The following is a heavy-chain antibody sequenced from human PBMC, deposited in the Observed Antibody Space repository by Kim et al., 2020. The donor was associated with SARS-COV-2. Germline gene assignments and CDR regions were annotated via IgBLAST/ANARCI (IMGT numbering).Heavy chain of an antibody. Sequence: GGSLRLSCAASGFTFSSYGMHWVRQAPGKGLEWVAVISYDGSNKYYADSVKGRFTISRDNSKNTLYLQMNSLRAEDTAVYYCAKDRGDTAMATPLDYWGQGTLVTVSS. V-gene: IGHV3-30*18. CDR3: AKDRGDTAMATPLDY. CDR2: ISYDGSNK. J-gene: IGHJ4*02. CDR1: GFTFSSYG. D-gene: IGHD5-18*01.